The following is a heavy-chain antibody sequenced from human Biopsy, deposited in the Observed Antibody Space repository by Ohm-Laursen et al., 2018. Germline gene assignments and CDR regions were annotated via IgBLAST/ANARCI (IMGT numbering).Heavy chain of an antibody. CDR3: ARGGGYNWNNGWFDP. D-gene: IGHD1/OR15-1a*01. Sequence: ASSVKVSCKASGYTFINYGFTWVRQAPGQGLEWMGGIIGIFRTAHYAQKFQGRVTITADEFMSTAYMELSSLRSEDTAVYYCARGGGYNWNNGWFDPWGQGTLVTVSS. CDR1: GYTFINYG. J-gene: IGHJ5*02. CDR2: IIGIFRTA. V-gene: IGHV1-69*01.